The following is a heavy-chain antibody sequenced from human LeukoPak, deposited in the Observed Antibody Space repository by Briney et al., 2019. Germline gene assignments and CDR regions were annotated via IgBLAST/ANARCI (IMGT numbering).Heavy chain of an antibody. J-gene: IGHJ4*02. D-gene: IGHD5-18*01. Sequence: GGSLRLSCAASGFTVSSNYMSWVRQAPGKGLEWVSVIYSGGSTYYADSVKGRFTISRDNSKNTLYLQMNSLRAEDTAVYYCAKSYSYGVSGYFDYWGQGTLVTVSS. CDR1: GFTVSSNY. CDR2: IYSGGST. V-gene: IGHV3-66*01. CDR3: AKSYSYGVSGYFDY.